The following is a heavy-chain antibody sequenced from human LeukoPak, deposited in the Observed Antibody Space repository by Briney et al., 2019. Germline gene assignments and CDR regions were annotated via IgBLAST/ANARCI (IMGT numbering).Heavy chain of an antibody. Sequence: PGGSLRLSCAASGFTFNAYWMSWVRQAPGKGPEWVAHIKENGNEQRYADSVEGRFTICRDNAKKSLCLEMNNLRVDDTAVYYCAKAASSSWPSYYYGMDVWGQGTTVTVSS. D-gene: IGHD6-13*01. CDR3: AKAASSSWPSYYYGMDV. CDR1: GFTFNAYW. V-gene: IGHV3-7*03. J-gene: IGHJ6*02. CDR2: IKENGNEQ.